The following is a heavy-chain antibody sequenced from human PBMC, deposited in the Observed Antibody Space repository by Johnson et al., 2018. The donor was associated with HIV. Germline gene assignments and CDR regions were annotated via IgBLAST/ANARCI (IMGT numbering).Heavy chain of an antibody. D-gene: IGHD3-22*01. V-gene: IGHV3-64*01. CDR1: GFTFSSYA. J-gene: IGHJ3*02. CDR3: ARERNMIVVDDDAFDI. CDR2: ISSNGGST. Sequence: EKLVESGGGVVQPGRSLRLSCAASGFTFSSYAMHWVRQAPGKGLEYVSAISSNGGSTYYANSVKGRFTISRDNSKNTLYLQMNSLRAEDTAVYYCARERNMIVVDDDAFDIWGQGTMVTVSS.